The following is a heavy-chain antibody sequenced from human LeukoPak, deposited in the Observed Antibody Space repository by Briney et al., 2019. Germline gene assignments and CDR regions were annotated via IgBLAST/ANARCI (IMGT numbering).Heavy chain of an antibody. CDR1: GFTFDDYA. D-gene: IGHD1-1*01. CDR3: ARDPWRGI. V-gene: IGHV3-9*01. J-gene: IGHJ3*02. Sequence: GGSLRLSCAASGFTFDDYAMHWVRQAPGKGLEWVSGISWNSGSIGYADSVKGRFTISRDNAKNSLYLQMNSLRAEDTAVYYCARDPWRGIWGQGTMVTVSS. CDR2: ISWNSGSI.